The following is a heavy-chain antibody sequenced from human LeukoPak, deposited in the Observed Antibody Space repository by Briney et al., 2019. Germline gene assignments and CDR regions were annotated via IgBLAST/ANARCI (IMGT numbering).Heavy chain of an antibody. CDR2: IYTSGST. CDR1: GGSISSGSYY. Sequence: PSQTLSLTCTVSGGSISSGSYYWSWIRQPAGKGLEWIGRIYTSGSTNYNPSLKSRVTMSVDTSKNQFSLKLTSVTAADTAVYYCARSSAYRSSWLIDYWGQGTLVTVSS. CDR3: ARSSAYRSSWLIDY. J-gene: IGHJ4*02. V-gene: IGHV4-61*02. D-gene: IGHD6-13*01.